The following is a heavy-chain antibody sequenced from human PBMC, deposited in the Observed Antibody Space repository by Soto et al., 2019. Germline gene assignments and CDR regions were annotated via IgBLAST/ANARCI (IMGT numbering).Heavy chain of an antibody. CDR1: GFTFSSYG. CDR3: AKKESYQDYYFDY. CDR2: ISGSGGST. V-gene: IGHV3-23*01. Sequence: EVQLLESGGGLVQPGGSLRLSCAASGFTFSSYGMSWVRQAPGKGLEWVSAISGSGGSTYYADSVKGRFTISRDNSKNTLYLQMNSLRAEDTAVYYCAKKESYQDYYFDYWGQGTLVTVSS. J-gene: IGHJ4*02. D-gene: IGHD1-26*01.